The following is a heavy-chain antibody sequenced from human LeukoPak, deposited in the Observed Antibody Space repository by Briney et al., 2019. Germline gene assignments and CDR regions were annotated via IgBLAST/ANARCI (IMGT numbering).Heavy chain of an antibody. Sequence: ASVKVSCKASGYTFTSYYMHWVRQAPGQGLEWMGIINPSGGSTSYAQKFQGRVTMTRDTSTSTVYMELSSLRSEDTAVYYCARERFTGSSWQLYYFGSWGQGTLVTVSS. CDR3: ARERFTGSSWQLYYFGS. V-gene: IGHV1-46*01. CDR1: GYTFTSYY. J-gene: IGHJ4*02. CDR2: INPSGGST. D-gene: IGHD6-13*01.